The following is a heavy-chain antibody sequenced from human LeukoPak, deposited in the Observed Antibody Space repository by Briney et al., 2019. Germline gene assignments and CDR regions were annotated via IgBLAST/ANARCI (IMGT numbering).Heavy chain of an antibody. D-gene: IGHD2-2*01. CDR1: GYTFTSYG. V-gene: IGHV1-18*01. CDR2: ISAYNGNT. CDR3: ARDLLPDIVVVQGWFDP. J-gene: IGHJ5*02. Sequence: ASVKVSCKASGYTFTSYGISWVRQAPGQGLEWMGWISAYNGNTNYVQKLQGRVTMTTDTSTSTAYMELRSLRSDDTAVYYCARDLLPDIVVVQGWFDPWGQGTLVTVSS.